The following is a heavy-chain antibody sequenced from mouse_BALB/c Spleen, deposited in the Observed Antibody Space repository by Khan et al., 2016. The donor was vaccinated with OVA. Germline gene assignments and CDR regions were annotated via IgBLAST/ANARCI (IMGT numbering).Heavy chain of an antibody. D-gene: IGHD2-1*01. V-gene: IGHV2-6-1*01. Sequence: VQLQESGPGLVAPSQSLSITCTISGFSLTSYGVHWVRQPPGKGLEWLVVIWSDGRTTYNSALKSRLNITKDNSKSQVFLTMNSLQTDDTAMYYCARQIYPGYFDVWGAGTTVTVSS. CDR2: IWSDGRT. CDR3: ARQIYPGYFDV. CDR1: GFSLTSYG. J-gene: IGHJ1*01.